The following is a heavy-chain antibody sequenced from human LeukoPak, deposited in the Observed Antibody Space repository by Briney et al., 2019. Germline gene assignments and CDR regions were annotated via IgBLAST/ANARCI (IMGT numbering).Heavy chain of an antibody. CDR2: IKQDGSEK. CDR1: GFTFSSYW. D-gene: IGHD3-3*01. CDR3: ARDSRITIFGVVIFNYFDY. V-gene: IGHV3-7*01. Sequence: GGSLRLSGAASGFTFSSYWMSWVRQAPGKGLEWVANIKQDGSEKYYVDSVKGRFTISRDNAKNSQYLQMNSLRAEDTAVYYCARDSRITIFGVVIFNYFDYWGQGTLVTVSS. J-gene: IGHJ4*02.